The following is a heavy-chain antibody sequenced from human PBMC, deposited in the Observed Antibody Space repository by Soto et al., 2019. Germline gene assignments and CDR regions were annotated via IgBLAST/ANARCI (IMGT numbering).Heavy chain of an antibody. Sequence: GESLKISCKGSEYSFASYWIAWVRQRPGKGLEWTGRIFPSDSDTRYSPSFEGQVTISADKSTSTAFLQWSSLKASDTAKYYCARRPEGQQREDFDHWGQGTLVTVSS. V-gene: IGHV5-51*01. CDR3: ARRPEGQQREDFDH. J-gene: IGHJ4*02. D-gene: IGHD5-18*01. CDR2: IFPSDSDT. CDR1: EYSFASYW.